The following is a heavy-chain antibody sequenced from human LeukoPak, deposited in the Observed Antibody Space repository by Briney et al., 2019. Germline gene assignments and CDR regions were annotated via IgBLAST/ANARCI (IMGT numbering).Heavy chain of an antibody. CDR3: ARDRRAGTFNY. V-gene: IGHV3-21*01. J-gene: IGHJ4*02. CDR2: ISSSSSYI. Sequence: GGSLRLSCAASGFTFSSYSMDWVRQAPGKGLEWVSSISSSSSYIYYADSVKGRFTISRDNAKNSLYLQMNSLRAEDTAVYYCARDRRAGTFNYWGQGTLVTVSS. CDR1: GFTFSSYS. D-gene: IGHD6-19*01.